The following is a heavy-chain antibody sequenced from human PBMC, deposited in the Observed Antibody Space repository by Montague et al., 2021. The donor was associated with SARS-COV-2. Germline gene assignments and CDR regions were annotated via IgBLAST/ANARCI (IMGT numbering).Heavy chain of an antibody. Sequence: PALVKPTQTLTLTCTFSGFSLSTSGVGVGWIRQPPGKALEWLALFFWDDVKRYTPPLKSSLTSTKDTPKNQVVLTMTNMDPVDKAKYYWAANRITGWAFDYWGQGTLVTVSS. CDR1: GFSLSTSGVG. V-gene: IGHV2-5*02. CDR3: AANRITGWAFDY. D-gene: IGHD1-20*01. CDR2: FFWDDVK. J-gene: IGHJ4*02.